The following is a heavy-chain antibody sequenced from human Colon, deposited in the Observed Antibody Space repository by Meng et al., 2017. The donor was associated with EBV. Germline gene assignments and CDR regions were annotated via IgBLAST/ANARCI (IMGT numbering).Heavy chain of an antibody. V-gene: IGHV4-4*02. Sequence: QVQPQGSGPGLVEPSGTLSLTCAVSGASISSNNWWSWVRQPPGKGLEWIGEIYHGGNTNYNPSLKSRVTISVDRSNDQFSLSLSSVTAADTAVYYCARGNAYNAPSFDYWGQGTLVTVSS. CDR3: ARGNAYNAPSFDY. J-gene: IGHJ4*02. CDR2: IYHGGNT. D-gene: IGHD5-24*01. CDR1: GASISSNNW.